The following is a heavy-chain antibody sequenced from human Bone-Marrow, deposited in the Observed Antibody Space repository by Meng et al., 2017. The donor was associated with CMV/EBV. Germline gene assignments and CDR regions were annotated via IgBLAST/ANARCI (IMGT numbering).Heavy chain of an antibody. V-gene: IGHV1-8*01. CDR1: GYTFTSYD. J-gene: IGHJ6*02. CDR2: MNPNSGNT. Sequence: ASVKVSCKASGYTFTSYDINWVRQATGQGLEWMGWMNPNSGNTGYAQKFQGRVTMTRDTSIGTAYMELRSLRSDDTAVYYCARRNYDFCSDYDYGVDVWGQGTTVTVSS. D-gene: IGHD3-3*01. CDR3: ARRNYDFCSDYDYGVDV.